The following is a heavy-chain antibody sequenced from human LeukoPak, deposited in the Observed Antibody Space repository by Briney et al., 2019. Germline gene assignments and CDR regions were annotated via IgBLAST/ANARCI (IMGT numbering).Heavy chain of an antibody. Sequence: ASVKVSCKASGYTFTGYYMHWVRQAPGQGLEWMGRINPNSGGTNYVQKFQGRVTMTRDTSISTAYMELSRLRSDDTAVYYCARGVPYGSGSYPFDYWGQGTLVTVSS. V-gene: IGHV1-2*06. J-gene: IGHJ4*02. CDR3: ARGVPYGSGSYPFDY. D-gene: IGHD3-10*01. CDR2: INPNSGGT. CDR1: GYTFTGYY.